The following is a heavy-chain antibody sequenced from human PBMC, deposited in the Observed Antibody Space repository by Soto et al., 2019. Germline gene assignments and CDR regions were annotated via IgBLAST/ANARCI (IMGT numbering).Heavy chain of an antibody. J-gene: IGHJ4*02. Sequence: SETLSLTCAVYGGSFSGYYWSWIRQPPGKGLEWIGEINHSGSTNYNPSLKSRVTISVDTSKNQFSLKLSSVTAADTAVYYCARGWRGAAAGTVDYWGQGTLVTVSS. CDR3: ARGWRGAAAGTVDY. D-gene: IGHD6-13*01. CDR2: INHSGST. CDR1: GGSFSGYY. V-gene: IGHV4-34*01.